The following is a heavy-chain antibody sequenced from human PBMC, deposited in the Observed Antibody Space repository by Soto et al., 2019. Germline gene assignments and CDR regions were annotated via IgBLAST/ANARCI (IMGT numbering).Heavy chain of an antibody. V-gene: IGHV1-69*13. J-gene: IGHJ6*02. CDR1: GGTFSSYA. CDR3: AIASGIPYDSSGSYYYYYGMDV. D-gene: IGHD3-22*01. CDR2: IIPIFGTA. Sequence: SVKVSCKASGGTFSSYAISWVRQAPGQGLEWMGGIIPIFGTANYAQKFQGRVTITADESTSTAYMELSSLRSEDTAVYYCAIASGIPYDSSGSYYYYYGMDVWGQGTTVTVSS.